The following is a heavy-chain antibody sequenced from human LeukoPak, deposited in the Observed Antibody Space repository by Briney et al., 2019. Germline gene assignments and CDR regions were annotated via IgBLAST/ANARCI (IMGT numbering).Heavy chain of an antibody. V-gene: IGHV3-66*03. Sequence: PGGSLRLSCTLSGVSVTDTLIDWVRQAPGRGPEGVALIYLHAGPVYADCVKGRFTISRDNSKNMVYLQMHRLRSEDSGLYYCVRDRAGTQSWVEFDLWGQGTLVTVSS. CDR2: IYLHAGP. CDR1: GVSVTDTL. J-gene: IGHJ5*02. CDR3: VRDRAGTQSWVEFDL. D-gene: IGHD3-10*01.